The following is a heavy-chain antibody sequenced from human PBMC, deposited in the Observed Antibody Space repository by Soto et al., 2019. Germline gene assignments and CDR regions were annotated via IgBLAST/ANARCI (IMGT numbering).Heavy chain of an antibody. CDR3: VRDALAISGVVTLDY. V-gene: IGHV1-3*01. Sequence: QVQLVQSGAEVKRPGASVRVSCKASGYNFKNYAIHWVRQAPGQRLEWMGWSNEGSGNSRYSQKCQGRVSITRDTSANTVYMDLSSLKSEDTATYYCVRDALAISGVVTLDYWGPGTLVTVSS. D-gene: IGHD3-3*01. J-gene: IGHJ4*02. CDR1: GYNFKNYA. CDR2: SNEGSGNS.